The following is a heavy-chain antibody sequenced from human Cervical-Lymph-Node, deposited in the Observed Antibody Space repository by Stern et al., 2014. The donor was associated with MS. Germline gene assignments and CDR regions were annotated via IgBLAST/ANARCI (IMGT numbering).Heavy chain of an antibody. CDR2: VYTTGNT. D-gene: IGHD5-24*01. CDR1: GGSMSSGTYF. J-gene: IGHJ6*02. CDR3: ARALARWLENDYFSYYGMDV. V-gene: IGHV4-61*02. Sequence: QVQLQESGPGLVKPSQTLSLTCTVSGGSMSSGTYFWSWIRQPAGKELEWIGHVYTTGNTNYNTSLKSRVSISLDKSKTLFSLKLNSVTAADTAVYFCARALARWLENDYFSYYGMDVWGQGTTVTVSS.